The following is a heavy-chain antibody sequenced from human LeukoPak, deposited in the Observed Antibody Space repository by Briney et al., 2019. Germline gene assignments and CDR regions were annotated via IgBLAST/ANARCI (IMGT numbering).Heavy chain of an antibody. CDR2: IESKTDGGTT. CDR3: TTVNYATILAD. V-gene: IGHV3-15*04. D-gene: IGHD1-26*01. J-gene: IGHJ4*02. Sequence: PGGSLRLSCAASGFTFSNAGMSWVRQAPGKGLEWVGRIESKTDGGTTDYAAPVKGRFTISRDDSKNILYLQMSGLKTEDTALYYCTTVNYATILADWGQGTLVTVSS. CDR1: GFTFSNAG.